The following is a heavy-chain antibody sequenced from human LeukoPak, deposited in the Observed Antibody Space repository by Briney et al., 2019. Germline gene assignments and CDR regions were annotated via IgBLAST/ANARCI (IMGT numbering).Heavy chain of an antibody. CDR2: INHSGST. Sequence: ASETLSLTCAVYGGSFRGYYWSWIRQPPGKGLEWIGEINHSGSTNYNPSLKSRVTISVDTSKNQFSLKLSSVTAADTAVYYCARSIAAAGIRWFDPWGQGTLVTVSS. V-gene: IGHV4-34*01. D-gene: IGHD6-13*01. CDR3: ARSIAAAGIRWFDP. J-gene: IGHJ5*02. CDR1: GGSFRGYY.